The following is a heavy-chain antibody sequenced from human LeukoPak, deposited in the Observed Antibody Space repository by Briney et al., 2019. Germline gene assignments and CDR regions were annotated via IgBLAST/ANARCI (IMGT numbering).Heavy chain of an antibody. CDR2: ISGRDGST. CDR1: GFTFNTYA. V-gene: IGHV3-23*01. CDR3: AKAGLSRFDY. J-gene: IGHJ4*02. Sequence: GGSLRLSCAASGFTFNTYAMSWVRQAPGKGLEWVSVISGRDGSTYYADSVKGRSIISRDNSKNTLYLLMNSLRAEDTAVYYCAKAGLSRFDYWGQGTLVTVSS.